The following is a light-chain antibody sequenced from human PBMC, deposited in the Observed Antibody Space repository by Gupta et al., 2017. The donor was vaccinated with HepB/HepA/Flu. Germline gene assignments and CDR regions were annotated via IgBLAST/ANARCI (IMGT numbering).Light chain of an antibody. J-gene: IGLJ2*01. Sequence: QSVVPQPPSVSGPPGQRVAIPCSGGTSNIGRNTVNWYHPLPRTAPKLLIYGNIQRPPGISDRFSGSKSVTAAALAISWLQPEDEAYYYCAVWDDSLNGVIFGGGTKLTVL. CDR1: TSNIGRNT. CDR3: AVWDDSLNGVI. V-gene: IGLV1-44*01. CDR2: GNI.